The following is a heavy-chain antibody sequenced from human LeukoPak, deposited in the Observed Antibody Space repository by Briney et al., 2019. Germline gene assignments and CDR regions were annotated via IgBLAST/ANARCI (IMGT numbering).Heavy chain of an antibody. Sequence: PGGSLRLSCAASGFTFSSYAMSWVRQAPGKGLEWVSGISWNSGSIGYADSVKGRFTISRDNAKNSLYLQMNSLRAEDMALYYCAKDIAQDIVVMGGFDYWGQGTLVTVSS. CDR1: GFTFSSYA. V-gene: IGHV3-9*03. CDR3: AKDIAQDIVVMGGFDY. CDR2: ISWNSGSI. J-gene: IGHJ4*02. D-gene: IGHD2-8*01.